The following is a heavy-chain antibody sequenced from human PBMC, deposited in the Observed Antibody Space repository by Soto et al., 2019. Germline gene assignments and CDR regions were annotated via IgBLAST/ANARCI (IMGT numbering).Heavy chain of an antibody. CDR1: GGSFSVYY. Sequence: QVQLQQWGAGLLKPSETLSLTCAVYGGSFSVYYWTWIRQPPGTGLEWIGEITHSGSTNYNPSLNSRVTISVDTSKPQFSLKLTSVTAADTAVYYCARDKITGLFDYWGQGTLVTVSS. CDR2: ITHSGST. CDR3: ARDKITGLFDY. V-gene: IGHV4-34*01. D-gene: IGHD2-8*02. J-gene: IGHJ4*02.